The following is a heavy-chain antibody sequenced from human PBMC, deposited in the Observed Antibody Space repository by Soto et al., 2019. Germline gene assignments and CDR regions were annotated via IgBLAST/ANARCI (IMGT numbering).Heavy chain of an antibody. CDR3: ARGRRIAAQSIRGPYYFDY. Sequence: EASVKVSCKASGYTFTSYDINWVRQATGQGLEWMGWMNPNSGNTGYAQKFQGRVTITRNTSISTAYMELSSLRSEGTAVYYCARGRRIAAQSIRGPYYFDYWGQGTLVTVSS. CDR1: GYTFTSYD. J-gene: IGHJ4*02. D-gene: IGHD6-6*01. V-gene: IGHV1-8*01. CDR2: MNPNSGNT.